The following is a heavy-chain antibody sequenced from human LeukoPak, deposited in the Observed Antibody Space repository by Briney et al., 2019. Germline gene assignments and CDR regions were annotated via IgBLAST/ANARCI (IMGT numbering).Heavy chain of an antibody. D-gene: IGHD2-2*01. CDR3: ARDLRYCSSTSCYFDY. Sequence: ASAKVSCKASGGTFSSYAINWVRQAPGQGLEWVGRIIPIFGTVNYAQEFQGRVTITADKSTSTAYMELSSLRSEDTAVYYCARDLRYCSSTSCYFDYWGQGTLVTVSS. J-gene: IGHJ4*02. CDR2: IIPIFGTV. CDR1: GGTFSSYA. V-gene: IGHV1-69*06.